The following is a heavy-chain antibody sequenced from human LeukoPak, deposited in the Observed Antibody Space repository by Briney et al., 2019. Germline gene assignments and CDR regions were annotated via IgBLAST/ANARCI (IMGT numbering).Heavy chain of an antibody. CDR1: GFTFSDYY. Sequence: GGSLRLSCAASGFTFSDYYMSWIRQAPGKGLEWVSYISSSSSYTNYADSVKGRFTISRDNAKNSLYLQMTSLKADDTAVYYCARRFWYAFDIWGQGTMVTVSS. CDR2: ISSSSSYT. J-gene: IGHJ3*02. V-gene: IGHV3-11*03. CDR3: ARRFWYAFDI. D-gene: IGHD3-3*01.